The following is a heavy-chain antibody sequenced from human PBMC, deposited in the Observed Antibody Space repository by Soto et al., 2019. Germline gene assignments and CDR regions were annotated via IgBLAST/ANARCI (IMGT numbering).Heavy chain of an antibody. CDR1: GFTFSSYA. CDR2: ISGSGGST. D-gene: IGHD3-10*01. J-gene: IGHJ3*02. CDR3: AKDLEAFKPYYYGSGSNPNDAFDI. Sequence: GGSLRLSCAASGFTFSSYAMSWVRQAPGKGLEWVSAISGSGGSTYYADSVKGRFTISRDNSKNTLYLQMNSLRAEDTAVYYCAKDLEAFKPYYYGSGSNPNDAFDIWGQGTMVTVSS. V-gene: IGHV3-23*01.